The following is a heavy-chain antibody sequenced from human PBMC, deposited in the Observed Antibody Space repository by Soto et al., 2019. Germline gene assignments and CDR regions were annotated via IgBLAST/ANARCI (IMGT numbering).Heavy chain of an antibody. V-gene: IGHV3-48*03. CDR3: ARGQYGSGGGYFDY. CDR1: GFTFSSYE. Sequence: PGGSLRLSCAASGFTFSSYEMNWVRQAPGKGLEWVSYISSSGYTIYYADSVKGRFTISRDNAKNSLYLQMNSLRAEDTAVYYCARGQYGSGGGYFDYWGQGTLVTVSS. CDR2: ISSSGYTI. J-gene: IGHJ4*02. D-gene: IGHD6-19*01.